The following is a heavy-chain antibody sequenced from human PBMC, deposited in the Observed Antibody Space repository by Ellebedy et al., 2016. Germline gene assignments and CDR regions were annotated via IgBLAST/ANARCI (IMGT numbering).Heavy chain of an antibody. V-gene: IGHV3-7*01. J-gene: IGHJ6*02. CDR2: IKQDGSEK. D-gene: IGHD2-15*01. CDR1: GFTFSSYW. Sequence: GESLKISCAASGFTFSSYWMSWLRQAPGTGLEWVANIKQDGSEKYYVDSVKGRFTISRDNAKNSLYLQMNSLRAEDTAVYYCARDVIVVVVAAAYYYGMDVWGQGTTVTVSS. CDR3: ARDVIVVVVAAAYYYGMDV.